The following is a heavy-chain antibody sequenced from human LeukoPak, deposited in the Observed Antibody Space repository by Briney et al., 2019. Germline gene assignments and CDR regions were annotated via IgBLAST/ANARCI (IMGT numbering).Heavy chain of an antibody. D-gene: IGHD6-13*01. CDR1: GGSISSYC. Sequence: SETLSLTCTVSGGSISSYCWSWIRQPAGKGLEWIGRIYTSGSTNYNPSLKSRVTMSVDTSKNQFSLKLSSVTAADTAVYYCARESIAVADSLDYWGQGTLVTVSS. J-gene: IGHJ4*02. V-gene: IGHV4-4*07. CDR3: ARESIAVADSLDY. CDR2: IYTSGST.